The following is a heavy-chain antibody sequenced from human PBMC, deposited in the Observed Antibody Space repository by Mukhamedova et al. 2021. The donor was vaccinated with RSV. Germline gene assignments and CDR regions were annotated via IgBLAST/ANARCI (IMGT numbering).Heavy chain of an antibody. CDR2: GGTT. Sequence: GGTTEYAAPVKGRFTISRDDSKNTLYLQMNSLKTADTAVYYCATEASCSSTSCPGAFDSWGQGSLVTVSS. CDR3: ATEASCSSTSCPGAFDS. D-gene: IGHD2-2*01. V-gene: IGHV3-15*01. J-gene: IGHJ4*02.